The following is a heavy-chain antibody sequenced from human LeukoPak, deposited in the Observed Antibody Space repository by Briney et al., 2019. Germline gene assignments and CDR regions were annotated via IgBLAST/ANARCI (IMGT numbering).Heavy chain of an antibody. CDR2: MNPNSGNT. V-gene: IGHV1-8*02. CDR1: GYTFTSYD. J-gene: IGHJ6*02. D-gene: IGHD6-13*01. Sequence: ASVKVSCKASGYTFTSYDINWVRQATGQGLEWMGWMNPNSGNTGYAQKFQGRVTMTEDTSTDTAYMELSSLRSEDTAVYYCATSSRQQLVEVGMDVWGQGTTVTVS. CDR3: ATSSRQQLVEVGMDV.